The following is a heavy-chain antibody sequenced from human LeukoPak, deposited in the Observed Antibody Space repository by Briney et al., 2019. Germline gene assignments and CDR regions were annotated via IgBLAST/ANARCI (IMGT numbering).Heavy chain of an antibody. V-gene: IGHV3-7*01. CDR1: GFTFSSYS. Sequence: GGSLRLSCAASGFTFSSYSMNWVRQAPGKGLEWVANIKQDGSEKNYVDSVKGRFTISRDNSKNTLYLQMNSLRAEDTAVYYCAKDGVAVAAFDYWGQGTLVTVSS. CDR3: AKDGVAVAAFDY. D-gene: IGHD6-19*01. J-gene: IGHJ4*02. CDR2: IKQDGSEK.